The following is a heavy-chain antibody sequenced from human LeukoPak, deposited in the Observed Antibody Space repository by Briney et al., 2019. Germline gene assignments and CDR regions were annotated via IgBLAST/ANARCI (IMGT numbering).Heavy chain of an antibody. CDR3: ARDLGYSSSWYSWFDP. D-gene: IGHD6-13*01. V-gene: IGHV4-4*07. CDR1: GGSISSYY. Sequence: SETLSLTCTVSGGSISSYYWSWIRQPAGKGLEWIGRIYTSGSTNYNPSLKSRVTMSVDTSKNQFSLKLSSVTAADTAVYYCARDLGYSSSWYSWFDPWGQGTLVTVSS. J-gene: IGHJ5*02. CDR2: IYTSGST.